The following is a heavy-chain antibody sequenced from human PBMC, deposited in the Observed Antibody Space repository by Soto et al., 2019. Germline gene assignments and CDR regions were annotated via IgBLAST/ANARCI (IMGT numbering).Heavy chain of an antibody. Sequence: LRLSCAASGFTFSSYAMSWVRQAPGKGLEWVSAISGSGGSTYYADSVKGRFTISRDNSKNTLYLQMNSLRAEDTAVYYCAKTSRITMVRGVYVDYWGQGTLVTAPQ. CDR2: ISGSGGST. D-gene: IGHD3-10*01. CDR3: AKTSRITMVRGVYVDY. V-gene: IGHV3-23*01. J-gene: IGHJ4*02. CDR1: GFTFSSYA.